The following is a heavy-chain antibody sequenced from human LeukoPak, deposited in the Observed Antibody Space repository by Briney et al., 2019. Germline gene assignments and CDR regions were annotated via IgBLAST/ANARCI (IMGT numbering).Heavy chain of an antibody. Sequence: LSPTCTVSGYSISSGYYWGWIRQAPGKGLEWVSYISSSGSTIYYADSVKGRFTISRDNSKNTLYLQMNSLRAEYTALYYCAKDKIRVGATSCWFDPWGQGTLVTVSS. CDR3: AKDKIRVGATSCWFDP. CDR2: ISSSGSTI. CDR1: GYSISSGYY. D-gene: IGHD1-26*01. V-gene: IGHV3-11*01. J-gene: IGHJ5*02.